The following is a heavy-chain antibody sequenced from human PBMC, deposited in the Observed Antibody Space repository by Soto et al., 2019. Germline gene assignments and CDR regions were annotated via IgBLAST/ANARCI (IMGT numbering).Heavy chain of an antibody. Sequence: QVQLQQWGAGLLKPSETLSLTCAVYGGSFSGYYWSWLRQPPGKGPEWIGEINHSGNTKYTPSLVSRVTISVDTSKNQFSLKLNSVSAADTAVYYCARTGGMDVWSQGATVTVSS. J-gene: IGHJ6*02. V-gene: IGHV4-34*01. CDR2: INHSGNT. CDR1: GGSFSGYY. CDR3: ARTGGMDV.